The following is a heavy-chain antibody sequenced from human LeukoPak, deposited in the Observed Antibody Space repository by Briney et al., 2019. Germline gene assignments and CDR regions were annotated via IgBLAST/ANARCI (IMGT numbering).Heavy chain of an antibody. CDR3: ARVGRGDTYGYVDY. CDR1: GFTFSNFA. Sequence: GGSLKLSCAASGFTFSNFAMSWVRQAPGKGLEWVSTISGGGDITYYADSVKGRFTISRDNSKDTLFLQMNSLRAEDTAVYYCARVGRGDTYGYVDYWGQGTLVTVSS. CDR2: ISGGGDIT. J-gene: IGHJ4*02. V-gene: IGHV3-23*01. D-gene: IGHD5-18*01.